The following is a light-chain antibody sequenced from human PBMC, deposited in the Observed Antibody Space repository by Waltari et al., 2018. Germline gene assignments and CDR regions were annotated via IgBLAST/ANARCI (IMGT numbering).Light chain of an antibody. Sequence: SYELTQPPSVSVSPGQTASITCSGDILREKYVCWYQQKPGQSPVLVIYQDSKRPSLIPERFSGSNSGNTATLTIGGTQAMDEADYYCQAWDISTASVVFGGGTELTVL. CDR1: ILREKY. J-gene: IGLJ2*01. CDR2: QDS. V-gene: IGLV3-1*01. CDR3: QAWDISTASVV.